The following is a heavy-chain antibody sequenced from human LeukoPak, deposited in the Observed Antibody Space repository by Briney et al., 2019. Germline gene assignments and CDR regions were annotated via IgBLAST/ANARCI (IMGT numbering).Heavy chain of an antibody. V-gene: IGHV3-21*04. J-gene: IGHJ3*02. CDR1: GFTFSSYS. D-gene: IGHD5-18*01. CDR3: AKDRRPKVTFDAYDI. CDR2: ISSSGSSYI. Sequence: GGSLRLSCAASGFTFSSYSMNWVRQAPGKGLEWVSSISSSGSSYIYYADSVKGRFTISRDNARNSLYLQMNSLKPEDTALYYCAKDRRPKVTFDAYDIWGQGAMVTVSS.